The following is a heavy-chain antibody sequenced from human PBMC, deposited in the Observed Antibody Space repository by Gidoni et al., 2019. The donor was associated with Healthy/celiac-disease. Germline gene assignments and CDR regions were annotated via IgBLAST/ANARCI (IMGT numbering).Heavy chain of an antibody. V-gene: IGHV3-21*01. CDR1: GITLSSYT. CDR2: ISSSSSYI. J-gene: IGHJ4*02. CDR3: ARDFIRDRFYGDYEEKGYDY. D-gene: IGHD4-17*01. Sequence: EVKQVDSGGGLVKPAGYLRISCAAYGITLSSYTMTRVPQAPGKGLEWFSSISSSSSYIYYADSVKGRFTISRANAKNSLYLQINSLRAEDTAVYYCARDFIRDRFYGDYEEKGYDYWGQGTLVTVSS.